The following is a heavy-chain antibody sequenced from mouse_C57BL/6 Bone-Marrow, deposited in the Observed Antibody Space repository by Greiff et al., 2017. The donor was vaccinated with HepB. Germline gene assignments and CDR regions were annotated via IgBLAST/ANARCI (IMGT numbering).Heavy chain of an antibody. CDR2: IYPGSGNT. V-gene: IGHV1-66*01. CDR1: GYSFTSYY. J-gene: IGHJ3*01. Sequence: VQLQQSGPELVKPGASVKISCKASGYSFTSYYIHWVKQRPGQGLEWIGWIYPGSGNTKYNEKFKGKATLTADTSSSTAYMQLSSLTSEDSAVYYCARDYGSSYGAYWGQGTLVTVSA. D-gene: IGHD1-1*01. CDR3: ARDYGSSYGAY.